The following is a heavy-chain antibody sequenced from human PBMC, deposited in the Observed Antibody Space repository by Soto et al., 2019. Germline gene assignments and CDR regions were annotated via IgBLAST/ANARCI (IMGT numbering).Heavy chain of an antibody. CDR2: ISSSSSYI. J-gene: IGHJ4*02. V-gene: IGHV3-21*01. D-gene: IGHD6-19*01. CDR1: GFTFSSYS. CDR3: ARDQPGIAGAGQIDY. Sequence: EVQLVESGGGLVKPGGSLRLSCAASGFTFSSYSMNWVRQAPGKGLEWVSSISSSSSYIYYADSVKGRFTISRDNAKNSLYLQMNSLRAEDTAVYYCARDQPGIAGAGQIDYWGQGTLVTVSS.